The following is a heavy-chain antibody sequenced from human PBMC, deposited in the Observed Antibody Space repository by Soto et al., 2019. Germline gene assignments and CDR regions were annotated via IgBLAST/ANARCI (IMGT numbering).Heavy chain of an antibody. D-gene: IGHD5-12*01. CDR2: INHSGST. CDR3: ASGGYSGYVSWFDP. Sequence: SETLSLTCAVYGGSFSGYYWSWIRQPPGKGLEWIGEINHSGSTNYNPSLKSRVTISVDTSKNQFSLKLSSVTAADTAVYYCASGGYSGYVSWFDPWGQGTLVTVSS. CDR1: GGSFSGYY. J-gene: IGHJ5*02. V-gene: IGHV4-34*01.